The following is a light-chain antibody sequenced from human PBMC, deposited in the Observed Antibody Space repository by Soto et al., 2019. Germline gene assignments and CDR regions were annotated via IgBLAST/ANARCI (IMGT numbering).Light chain of an antibody. J-gene: IGLJ2*01. CDR1: SSNIGRNT. CDR2: SNN. CDR3: SSHTTNTPVV. Sequence: QSVLTQPPSASGTPGQRVTISCSGSSSNIGRNTVNWYQQVPGTAPKLLIYSNNQLPSGVPDRFSGSKSGTSASLAISGLQSEDEADYYCSSHTTNTPVVFGGGTKLTVL. V-gene: IGLV1-44*01.